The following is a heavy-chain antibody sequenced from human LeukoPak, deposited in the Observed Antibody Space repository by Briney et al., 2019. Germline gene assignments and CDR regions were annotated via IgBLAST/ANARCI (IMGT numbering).Heavy chain of an antibody. CDR2: VYKSGST. J-gene: IGHJ5*01. CDR1: GGSISTTTYH. V-gene: IGHV4-39*01. CDR3: ARHGDNADYTIFYWFDS. D-gene: IGHD4-17*01. Sequence: SETLSLTCTVSGGSISTTTYHWAWIRQSPETGLEWLGSVYKSGSTYYNPSLNSRATITVDTSKNQFSLNLRSVTAADTSVYFCARHGDNADYTIFYWFDSWGQGALVTVSS.